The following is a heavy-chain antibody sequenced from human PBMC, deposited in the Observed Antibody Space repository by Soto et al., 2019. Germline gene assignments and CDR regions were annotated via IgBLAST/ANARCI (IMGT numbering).Heavy chain of an antibody. D-gene: IGHD7-27*01. V-gene: IGHV3-33*01. CDR3: VRDLLGSGGHFDY. CDR1: GFIFSSFG. J-gene: IGHJ4*02. Sequence: GGSLRLSCAASGFIFSSFGMHWVRQAPGKGPEWVAHIWYDGSNTYYADSVKGRFTISRDNSRNTLYLQMNSLRAEDTAVYHCVRDLLGSGGHFDYWGQGTPVTVS. CDR2: IWYDGSNT.